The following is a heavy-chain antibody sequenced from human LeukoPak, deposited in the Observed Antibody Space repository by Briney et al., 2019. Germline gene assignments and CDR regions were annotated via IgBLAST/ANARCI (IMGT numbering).Heavy chain of an antibody. V-gene: IGHV3-21*01. CDR1: GFTFSSYA. Sequence: GGSLRLSCAASGFTFSSYAMSWVRQAPGKGLEWVSSISSSSSYIYYADSVKGRFTISRDNAKNSLYLQMNSLRAEDTAVYYCARDLGSGWYRDFDYWGQGTLVTVSS. D-gene: IGHD6-19*01. CDR2: ISSSSSYI. CDR3: ARDLGSGWYRDFDY. J-gene: IGHJ4*02.